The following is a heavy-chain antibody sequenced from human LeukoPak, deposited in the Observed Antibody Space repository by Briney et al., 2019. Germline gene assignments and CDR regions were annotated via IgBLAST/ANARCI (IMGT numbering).Heavy chain of an antibody. Sequence: GGSLRLSCAVSGFTFSHYAMSWVRQAPGTGLEWVGSLTDSGDASYYADSVKGRFTISRDNSKDTLYLQMNDLRAEDTAMYYCARDRSVDNWNDLTRFDYWGQGTLVTVSS. D-gene: IGHD1-20*01. CDR1: GFTFSHYA. CDR2: LTDSGDAS. V-gene: IGHV3-23*01. CDR3: ARDRSVDNWNDLTRFDY. J-gene: IGHJ4*02.